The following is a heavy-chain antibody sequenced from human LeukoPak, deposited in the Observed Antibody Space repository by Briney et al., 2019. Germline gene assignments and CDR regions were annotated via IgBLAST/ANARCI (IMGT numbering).Heavy chain of an antibody. J-gene: IGHJ4*02. Sequence: GGSLRLSCAASGFTFDDYAMHWVRQAPGKGLEWVSGISWNSGSIGYADSVKGRLTISRDNAKNSLYLQMNSLRAEDTALYYCAKDLYGDLSLVDYWGQGTLVTVSS. D-gene: IGHD4-17*01. CDR1: GFTFDDYA. V-gene: IGHV3-9*01. CDR2: ISWNSGSI. CDR3: AKDLYGDLSLVDY.